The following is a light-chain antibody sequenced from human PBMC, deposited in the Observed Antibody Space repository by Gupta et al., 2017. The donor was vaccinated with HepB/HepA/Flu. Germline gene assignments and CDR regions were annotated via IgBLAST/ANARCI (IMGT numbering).Light chain of an antibody. V-gene: IGKV3-11*01. CDR3: QQRSKWPIT. CDR2: YAS. J-gene: IGKJ4*01. CDR1: QSVSIS. Sequence: DIVLTQSPATLSLSPGERATFSCRASQSVSISLAWYQQKPGQAPRLLIYYASTRATGIPARFSGSGSGTDFTLTISSLEPEDFAVYYCQQRSKWPITFGGGTKLEIK.